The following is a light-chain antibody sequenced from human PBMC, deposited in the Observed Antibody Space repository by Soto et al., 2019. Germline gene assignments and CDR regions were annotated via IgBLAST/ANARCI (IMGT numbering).Light chain of an antibody. Sequence: QSVLTQPASVSGSPGQSITISCTGSSSDFGTYNYVSWYQHHPGKAPKLMIYEVSNRPSGVSNRFSGSKSGNTASLTISGLQAEDEADYYCSSYTSSGTLVFGGGTKLTVL. CDR2: EVS. CDR3: SSYTSSGTLV. V-gene: IGLV2-14*01. CDR1: SSDFGTYNY. J-gene: IGLJ2*01.